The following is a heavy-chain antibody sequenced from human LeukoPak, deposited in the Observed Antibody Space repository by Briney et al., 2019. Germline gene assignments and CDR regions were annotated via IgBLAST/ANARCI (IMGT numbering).Heavy chain of an antibody. D-gene: IGHD3-16*01. CDR3: ARVHKGELYPTRDY. CDR1: GFPFNIYW. Sequence: SGGSLRLSCAASGFPFNIYWMSWVRQAPGKGLEWVAIISNDGSRKYYAHSVEGRFTISRDNSKNTLYLQMDSLRAEDTAVYYCARVHKGELYPTRDYWGQGTLVTVSS. V-gene: IGHV3-30*03. J-gene: IGHJ4*02. CDR2: ISNDGSRK.